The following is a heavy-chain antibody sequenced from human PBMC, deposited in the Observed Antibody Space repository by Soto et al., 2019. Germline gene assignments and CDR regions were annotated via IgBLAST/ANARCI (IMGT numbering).Heavy chain of an antibody. J-gene: IGHJ4*02. CDR3: TTVFKY. CDR1: GIIFTNYW. CDR2: IDNDGSGT. V-gene: IGHV3-74*01. Sequence: EVQLVESGGGLVQPGGSLRLSCAASGIIFTNYWMHWVRQAPGKGLVWVSRIDNDGSGTSYADSVKGRFTISRDNAKNTVYLQMNSLRAEDTAVYYCTTVFKYWGQGTLVTVSS.